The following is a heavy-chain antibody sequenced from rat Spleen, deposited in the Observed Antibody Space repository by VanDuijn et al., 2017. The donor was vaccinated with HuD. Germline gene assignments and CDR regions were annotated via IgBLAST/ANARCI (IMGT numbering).Heavy chain of an antibody. V-gene: IGHV5-7*01. CDR3: TTTWNFAY. Sequence: EVQLVESGGGLVQPGRSMKLSCAASGLSFSNYNMAWVRQSPKKGLEWVATISYDGSSTYYRDSVKGRFTISRDNAKSTLYLQMDSLRSEDTATYYCTTTWNFAYWGQGVMVTVSS. CDR1: GLSFSNYN. D-gene: IGHD1-10*01. J-gene: IGHJ2*01. CDR2: ISYDGSST.